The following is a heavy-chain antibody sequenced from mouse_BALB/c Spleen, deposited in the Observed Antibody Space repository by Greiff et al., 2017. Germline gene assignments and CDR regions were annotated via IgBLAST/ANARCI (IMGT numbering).Heavy chain of an antibody. D-gene: IGHD1-2*01. Sequence: EVQLVESGPSLVKPSQTLSLTCSVTGDSITSGYWNWIRKFPGNKLEYMGYISYSGSTYYNPSLKSRISITRDTSKNQYYLQLNSVTTEDTATYYCAKGGLRRYAMDYWGQGTSVTVSS. CDR3: AKGGLRRYAMDY. CDR2: ISYSGST. CDR1: GDSITSGY. V-gene: IGHV3-8*02. J-gene: IGHJ4*01.